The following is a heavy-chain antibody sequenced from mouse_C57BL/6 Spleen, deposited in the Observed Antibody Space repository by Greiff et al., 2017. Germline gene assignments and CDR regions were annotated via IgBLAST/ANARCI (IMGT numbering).Heavy chain of an antibody. CDR1: GFTFSSYA. D-gene: IGHD1-1*01. CDR2: ISSGGDYI. CDR3: TRDGRSSYGSYWYFDV. J-gene: IGHJ1*03. Sequence: EVQRVESGEGLVKPGGSLKLSCAASGFTFSSYAMSWVRQTPEKRLEWVAYISSGGDYIYYADTVKGRFTISRDNARNTLYLQMSSLKSEDTAMYYCTRDGRSSYGSYWYFDVWGTGTTVTVSS. V-gene: IGHV5-9-1*02.